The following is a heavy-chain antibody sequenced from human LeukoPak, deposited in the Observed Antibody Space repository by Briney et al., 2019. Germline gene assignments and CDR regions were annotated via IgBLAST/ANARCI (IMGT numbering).Heavy chain of an antibody. CDR2: INSDGSST. D-gene: IGHD3-10*01. CDR1: GFTFSSYW. J-gene: IGHJ6*02. Sequence: GGSLRLSCAASGFTFSSYWMHWVRQAPGKGLVWVSRINSDGSSTSYADSVKGRFTISRDNAKNTLYLQMNSLRAEDTAVYHCARDPDYYGSGSYYNGPYYYYGMDVWGQGTTVTVSS. V-gene: IGHV3-74*01. CDR3: ARDPDYYGSGSYYNGPYYYYGMDV.